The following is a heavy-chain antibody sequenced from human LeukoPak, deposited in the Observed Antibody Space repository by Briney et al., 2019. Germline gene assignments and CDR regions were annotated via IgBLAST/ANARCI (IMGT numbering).Heavy chain of an antibody. CDR2: IIPIFGTA. V-gene: IGHV1-69*05. CDR3: ARDRQWELPFDY. Sequence: SVKVSCKASGGTFSSYAISWVRQAPGQGLEWMGRIIPIFGTANYAQKFQGRVTMTRDTSTSTVYMELSSLRSEDTAVYYCARDRQWELPFDYWGQGTLVTVSS. CDR1: GGTFSSYA. J-gene: IGHJ4*02. D-gene: IGHD1-26*01.